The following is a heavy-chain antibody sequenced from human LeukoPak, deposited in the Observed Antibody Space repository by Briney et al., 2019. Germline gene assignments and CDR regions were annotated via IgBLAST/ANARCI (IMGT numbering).Heavy chain of an antibody. Sequence: GGSLRLSCAASGFTFSSYWMHWVRQAPGKGLVWVSRINGDGSSTSYADSVKGRFTISRDNAKNTLYLQMNSLRAEDMAVYYCARDPVVPTRRINWFDPWGQGTLVTVSS. CDR2: INGDGSST. CDR3: ARDPVVPTRRINWFDP. V-gene: IGHV3-74*01. J-gene: IGHJ5*02. D-gene: IGHD2-2*01. CDR1: GFTFSSYW.